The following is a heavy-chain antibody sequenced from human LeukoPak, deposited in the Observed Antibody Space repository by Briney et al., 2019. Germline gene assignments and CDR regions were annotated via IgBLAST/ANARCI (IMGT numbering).Heavy chain of an antibody. Sequence: GASLQISCKGSGYSFTSYWIGWVRQLPGKGLEWMGIIYAGDSETRYSPSFQGQVTISADNTISTAYLQWSSVKASDTAMYYGARRDLTECSGGSYCSSNWFDPWGQGTLVTVSS. J-gene: IGHJ5*02. CDR1: GYSFTSYW. V-gene: IGHV5-51*01. D-gene: IGHD2-15*01. CDR3: ARRDLTECSGGSYCSSNWFDP. CDR2: IYAGDSET.